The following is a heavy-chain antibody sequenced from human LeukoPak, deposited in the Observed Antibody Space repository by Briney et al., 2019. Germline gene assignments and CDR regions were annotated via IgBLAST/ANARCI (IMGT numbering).Heavy chain of an antibody. CDR1: GYSFTSYW. CDR2: IYPGDSDT. J-gene: IGHJ4*02. D-gene: IGHD5-18*01. Sequence: GESLKISCKGSGYSFTSYWIGWVRQMPGKGLEWMGIIYPGDSDTRYSPSFQGQVTISADKSISTAYLQWSGLKASDTAMYYCARLSRYSYGFKDYWGQGTLVTVSS. CDR3: ARLSRYSYGFKDY. V-gene: IGHV5-51*01.